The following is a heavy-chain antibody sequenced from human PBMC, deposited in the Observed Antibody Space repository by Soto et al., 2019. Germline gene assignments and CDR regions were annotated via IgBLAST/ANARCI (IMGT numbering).Heavy chain of an antibody. Sequence: VRLSCAASGFTFSSNGMHWVRQAPGKGLEWVAVISYDGSNKYYADSVKGRFTISRDNSKNTLYLQMNSLRAEDTAVYYCAKDRYYGSGSYYHGMDVWGQGTTVTVSS. D-gene: IGHD3-10*01. CDR1: GFTFSSNG. V-gene: IGHV3-30*18. CDR3: AKDRYYGSGSYYHGMDV. J-gene: IGHJ6*02. CDR2: ISYDGSNK.